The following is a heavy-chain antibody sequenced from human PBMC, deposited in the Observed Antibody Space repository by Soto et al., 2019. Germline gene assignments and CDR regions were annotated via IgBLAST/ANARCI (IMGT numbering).Heavy chain of an antibody. CDR3: AKDLMDSSGYYDWFDP. D-gene: IGHD3-22*01. J-gene: IGHJ5*02. CDR1: GFTFSSYG. V-gene: IGHV3-30*18. CDR2: ISYDGSNK. Sequence: QVQLVESGGGVVQPGRSLRLSCAASGFTFSSYGMHWVRQAPGKGLEWVAVISYDGSNKYYADSVKGRFTISRDNSKNTLYLQMNSLRAEDTAVYYCAKDLMDSSGYYDWFDPWGQGTLVTVSS.